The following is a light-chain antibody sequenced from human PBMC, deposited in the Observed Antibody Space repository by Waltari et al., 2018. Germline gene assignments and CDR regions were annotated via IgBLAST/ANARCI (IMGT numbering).Light chain of an antibody. J-gene: IGLJ2*01. CDR3: SSYTSISTGI. V-gene: IGLV2-14*01. CDR2: EVN. CDR1: SSDVGGYHF. Sequence: QSALTPPASVSGSPGPSITISCPGPSSDVGGYHFVSWYQQNPGKVPKPIIYEVNKRPSGVSNRFSGSKSGNTASLTISGLQAEDEADYYCSSYTSISTGIFGGGTKLTVL.